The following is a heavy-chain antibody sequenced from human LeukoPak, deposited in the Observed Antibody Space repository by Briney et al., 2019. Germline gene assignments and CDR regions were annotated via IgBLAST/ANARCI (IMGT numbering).Heavy chain of an antibody. CDR3: AKDRTVVPLAYWYFDL. J-gene: IGHJ2*01. CDR1: GFTFSSHA. D-gene: IGHD2-2*01. V-gene: IGHV3-23*01. CDR2: IYGGGDSI. Sequence: GGSLRLSCAASGFTFSSHAMTWFRQGPGKGLERVSSIYGGGDSIFYADSVKGRFTIFRDNSKYTLDLQMNSLRVEDSGMYYCAKDRTVVPLAYWYFDLWGRGTLVTVSS.